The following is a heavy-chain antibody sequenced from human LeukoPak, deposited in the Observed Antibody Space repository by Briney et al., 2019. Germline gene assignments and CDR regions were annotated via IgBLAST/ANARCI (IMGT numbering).Heavy chain of an antibody. CDR2: INPNSGVT. V-gene: IGHV1-2*02. D-gene: IGHD3-10*01. J-gene: IGHJ5*02. CDR1: GYSFTDYY. Sequence: GASVKVSCKASGYSFTDYYMHWVRQAPGQGLEWMGWINPNSGVTKYSQKFQGRVTMTRDTSISTAYMELSSLRSDDTALYYCARGGDKSRWNSGSYYKGNWFDPWGQGTLVTVSS. CDR3: ARGGDKSRWNSGSYYKGNWFDP.